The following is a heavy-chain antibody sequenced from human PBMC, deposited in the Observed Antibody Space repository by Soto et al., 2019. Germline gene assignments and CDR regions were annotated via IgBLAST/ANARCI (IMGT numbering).Heavy chain of an antibody. J-gene: IGHJ4*02. V-gene: IGHV4-34*01. CDR1: GGSFSRYH. D-gene: IGHD3-10*01. CDR3: ARGYGEEWPTSDF. CDR2: ITHSGGT. Sequence: QVQLQQWGAGLLKPSETLSLTCTVYGGSFSRYHWNWIRQAPGKGLEWIGEITHSGGTNYSPSLVGRVTISVDTSKNQFSLKLTSVTAADTAVYYCARGYGEEWPTSDFWGQGTLVTVSS.